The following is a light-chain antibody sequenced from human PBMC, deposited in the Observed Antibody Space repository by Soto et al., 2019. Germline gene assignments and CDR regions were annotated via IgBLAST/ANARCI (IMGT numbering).Light chain of an antibody. V-gene: IGKV1-5*03. CDR3: QQFDSRSST. J-gene: IGKJ2*01. CDR1: QTISSW. CDR2: KAS. Sequence: DIQMTQSPSTLSGSVGDRVTITCRASQTISSWLAWYQQKPGKAPKLLIYKASILESGVPSRFSGSGSETEFTLSINSLQPDDFATYYCQQFDSRSSTFGQGTKLEIK.